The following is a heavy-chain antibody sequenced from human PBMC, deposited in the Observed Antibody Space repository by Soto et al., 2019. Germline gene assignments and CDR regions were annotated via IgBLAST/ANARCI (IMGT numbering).Heavy chain of an antibody. Sequence: TSETLSLTCAVYGGSFSGYYWSWIRQPPGKGLEWIGEINHSGSTNYNPSLKSRVTISVDTSKNQFSLKLSSVTAADTAVYYCARWDYGSFDYWGQGTLVTVSP. CDR2: INHSGST. CDR3: ARWDYGSFDY. J-gene: IGHJ4*02. CDR1: GGSFSGYY. V-gene: IGHV4-34*01. D-gene: IGHD4-17*01.